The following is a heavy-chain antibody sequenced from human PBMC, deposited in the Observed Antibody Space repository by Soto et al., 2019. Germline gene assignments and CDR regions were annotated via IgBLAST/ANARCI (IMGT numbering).Heavy chain of an antibody. J-gene: IGHJ6*02. CDR3: ARARGGQSVFYYYGMDV. D-gene: IGHD3-10*01. Sequence: EVQLVESGGGLVQPGGSLRLSCAASGFNFSSYSMNWVRQAPGKGLEWVSSITGRTSTRYYADSVKGRFTISRDNAENSLYLQMNSLRDEDTAVYYCARARGGQSVFYYYGMDVWGQGTTVTLSS. V-gene: IGHV3-48*02. CDR2: ITGRTSTR. CDR1: GFNFSSYS.